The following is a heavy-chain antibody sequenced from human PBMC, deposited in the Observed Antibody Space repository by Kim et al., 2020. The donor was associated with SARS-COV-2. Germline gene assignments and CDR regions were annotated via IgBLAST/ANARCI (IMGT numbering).Heavy chain of an antibody. Sequence: GGSLRLSCAASGFTFSTYGMHWVRQAPGKGLEWVAVISYDGSNKYYADSVKGRFTISRDNSKNTLYLQMNSLRAEDTAVYYCSKCVVRGVIFSVYYGMDV. D-gene: IGHD3-10*01. J-gene: IGHJ6*01. CDR3: SKCVVRGVIFSVYYGMDV. CDR1: GFTFSTYG. V-gene: IGHV3-30*18. CDR2: ISYDGSNK.